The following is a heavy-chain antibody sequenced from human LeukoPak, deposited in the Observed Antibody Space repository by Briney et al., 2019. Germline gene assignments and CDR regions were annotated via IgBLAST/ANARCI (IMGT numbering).Heavy chain of an antibody. D-gene: IGHD3-10*01. CDR2: ISSSSSTI. Sequence: PGGSLRLSCAASGFTFSSYSMNWVRQAPGKGLEWVSYISSSSSTIYYADSVKGRFTISRDNAKNSLYLQMNSLRAEDTAVYYCARDIKGVITPDAFDIWGQGTMVTVSS. CDR3: ARDIKGVITPDAFDI. CDR1: GFTFSSYS. V-gene: IGHV3-48*01. J-gene: IGHJ3*02.